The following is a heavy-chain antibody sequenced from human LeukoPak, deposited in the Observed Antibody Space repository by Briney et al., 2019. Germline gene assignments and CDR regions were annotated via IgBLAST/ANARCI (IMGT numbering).Heavy chain of an antibody. J-gene: IGHJ3*02. CDR3: ARGIAARPEHAFDI. V-gene: IGHV3-21*01. Sequence: GGSLRLSCEASGLTFSTYSMNWVRQAPGKGLVWDSSISSSSSYIYYADSVKGRFTISRDNAKNSLYLQMNSLRAEDTAVYYCARGIAARPEHAFDIWGQGTMVTVSS. CDR2: ISSSSSYI. CDR1: GLTFSTYS. D-gene: IGHD6-6*01.